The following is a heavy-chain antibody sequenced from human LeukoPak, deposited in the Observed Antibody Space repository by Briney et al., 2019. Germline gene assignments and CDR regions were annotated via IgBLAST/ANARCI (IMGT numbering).Heavy chain of an antibody. CDR3: ARLTTVTSNWFDP. V-gene: IGHV4-59*01. D-gene: IGHD4-17*01. Sequence: SETPSLTCTVSGGSISSYYWSWIRQPPGKGLEWIGYIYYSGSTNYNPSLKSRVTISVDTSKNQFSLKLSSVTAADTAVYYCARLTTVTSNWFDPWGQGTLVTVSS. J-gene: IGHJ5*02. CDR2: IYYSGST. CDR1: GGSISSYY.